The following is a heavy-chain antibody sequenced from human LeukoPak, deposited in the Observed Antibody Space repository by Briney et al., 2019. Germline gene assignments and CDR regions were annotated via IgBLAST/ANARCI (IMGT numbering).Heavy chain of an antibody. CDR2: ISSSSSYI. CDR3: AREGYYYGMDV. Sequence: GGSLRLSCAASGFTFSNYAMSWVRQAPGKGLEWVSSISSSSSYIYYADSVEGRFTVSRDNAKNSLYLQMNSLRAEDTAVYYCAREGYYYGMDVWGQGTTVTVSS. V-gene: IGHV3-21*01. CDR1: GFTFSNYA. J-gene: IGHJ6*02.